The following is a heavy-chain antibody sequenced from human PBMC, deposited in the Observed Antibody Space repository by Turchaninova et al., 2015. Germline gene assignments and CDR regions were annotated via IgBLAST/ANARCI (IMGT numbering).Heavy chain of an antibody. CDR3: AAALDHVNSDWYFDV. CDR2: IRSKSNRYAT. CDR1: GFSFSASA. V-gene: IGHV3-73*01. J-gene: IGHJ2*01. D-gene: IGHD6-25*01. Sequence: MESGGGLLQPGWSRRLSCGASGFSFSASAFHWVRQAPGKGLEWLGRIRSKSNRYATAYAESVTGRFTLSRDDSKNTAYLELHRVKTEDTAVYYCAAALDHVNSDWYFDVWGRGTLVSVSS.